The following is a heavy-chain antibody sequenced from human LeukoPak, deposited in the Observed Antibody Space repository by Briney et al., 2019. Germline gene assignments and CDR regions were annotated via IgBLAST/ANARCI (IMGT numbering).Heavy chain of an antibody. CDR2: ISPYNGNT. D-gene: IGHD1-26*01. Sequence: ASVKVSCKASGYTFTSYYMHWVRQAPGQGLEWMGWISPYNGNTNYAQKLQGRVTMTTDTSTSTAYMELRSLRSDDTAVYYCARDGVGATQTLDYWGQGTLVTVSS. V-gene: IGHV1-18*04. CDR3: ARDGVGATQTLDY. J-gene: IGHJ4*02. CDR1: GYTFTSYY.